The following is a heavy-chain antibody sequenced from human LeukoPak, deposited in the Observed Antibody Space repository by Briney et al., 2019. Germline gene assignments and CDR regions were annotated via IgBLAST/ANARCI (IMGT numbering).Heavy chain of an antibody. CDR2: ISGSGGST. V-gene: IGHV3-23*01. Sequence: GGSLRLSCAASGFTFSSYAMSWVRQAPGKGLEWVSAISGSGGSTYYADSMKGRFTIPRDNSKNTLYLQMNSLRAEDTAVYYCAKDDYYDSSGFWPFDPWGQGTLVTVSS. CDR3: AKDDYYDSSGFWPFDP. CDR1: GFTFSSYA. D-gene: IGHD3-22*01. J-gene: IGHJ5*02.